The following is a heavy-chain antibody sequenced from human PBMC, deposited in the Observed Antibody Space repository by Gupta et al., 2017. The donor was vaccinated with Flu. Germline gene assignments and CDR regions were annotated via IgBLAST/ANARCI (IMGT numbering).Heavy chain of an antibody. CDR1: GFTFSSYG. CDR2: IWYDGSNK. J-gene: IGHJ4*02. D-gene: IGHD6-13*01. V-gene: IGHV3-33*01. CDR3: ASGIAAAGTSVDY. Sequence: QVQLVASGGGVVQPGRSLRLSCASSGFTFSSYGMHWVRQAPCKGLEWVAVIWYDGSNKYYADSVKGRFTISRDNSKNTLYLQMNSLRAEDTAVYYCASGIAAAGTSVDYWGQGTLVTDAS.